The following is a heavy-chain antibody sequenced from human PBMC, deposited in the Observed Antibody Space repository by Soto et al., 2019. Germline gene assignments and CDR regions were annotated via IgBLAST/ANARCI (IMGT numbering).Heavy chain of an antibody. J-gene: IGHJ3*02. CDR3: ASAKETIARLGYYYDSSGYHRPRAHDAFDI. D-gene: IGHD3-22*01. Sequence: SETLSLTCTVSGGSISSGGYYWSWIRQHPGKCLEWIGYIYYSGSTYYNPSLKSRVTISVDTSKNQFSLKLSSVTAADTAVYYCASAKETIARLGYYYDSSGYHRPRAHDAFDIWGQGTMVTV. V-gene: IGHV4-31*03. CDR2: IYYSGST. CDR1: GGSISSGGYY.